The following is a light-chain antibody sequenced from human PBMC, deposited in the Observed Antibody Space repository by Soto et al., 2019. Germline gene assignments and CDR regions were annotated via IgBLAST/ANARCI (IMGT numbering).Light chain of an antibody. CDR2: EVS. J-gene: IGLJ3*02. CDR1: SGDVGGYNY. Sequence: QSVLTQPASVSGSPGQSITISCTGTSGDVGGYNYVSWYQHHPGKAPKLMIYEVSNRPSGVSNRFSGSKSGNTASLTISGLQAEDEADYYCSSYTGSSTPVFGGGTKLTVL. V-gene: IGLV2-14*01. CDR3: SSYTGSSTPV.